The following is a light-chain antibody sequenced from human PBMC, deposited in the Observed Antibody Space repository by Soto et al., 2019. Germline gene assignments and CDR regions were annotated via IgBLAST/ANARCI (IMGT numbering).Light chain of an antibody. CDR1: QSISTY. Sequence: DLQMTQSPSSLSASVGDRVTITCRASQSISTYLNWYQQKPGKAPKLLIYAASSLQSGVPSRFSGIGSGTDFTLTISSLQPEDFATHYCQQSYSTLLTFGGGTKVEIK. CDR2: AAS. V-gene: IGKV1-39*01. CDR3: QQSYSTLLT. J-gene: IGKJ4*01.